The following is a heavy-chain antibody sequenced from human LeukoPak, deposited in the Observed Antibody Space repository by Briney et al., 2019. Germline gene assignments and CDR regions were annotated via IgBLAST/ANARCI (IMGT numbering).Heavy chain of an antibody. CDR1: GFTFSGHS. CDR2: INLDGSER. CDR3: GRVIAGAIDY. V-gene: IGHV3-7*01. D-gene: IGHD6-13*01. Sequence: GGSLRLSCAASGFTFSGHSMTWVRQAPGKGLEWVANINLDGSERFYVDFVKGRFTISRDNADNSMYLLMNSLRAEDTAVYYCGRVIAGAIDYWGQGTLVTVSS. J-gene: IGHJ4*02.